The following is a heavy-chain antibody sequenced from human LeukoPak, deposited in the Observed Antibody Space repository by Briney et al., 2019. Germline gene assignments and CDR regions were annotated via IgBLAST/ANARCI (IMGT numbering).Heavy chain of an antibody. V-gene: IGHV3-21*01. Sequence: PGGSLRLSCAASGFTFSSYSMNWVRQAPGKGLEWVSSISSSSSYIYYAASVKGRFTISRDNAKNSLYLQMNSLRAEDTAVYYCARDLGITIFGVVSDWGQGTLVTVSS. D-gene: IGHD3-3*01. CDR2: ISSSSSYI. J-gene: IGHJ4*02. CDR1: GFTFSSYS. CDR3: ARDLGITIFGVVSD.